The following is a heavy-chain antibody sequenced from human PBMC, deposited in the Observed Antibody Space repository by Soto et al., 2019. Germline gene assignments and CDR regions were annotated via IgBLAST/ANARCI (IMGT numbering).Heavy chain of an antibody. J-gene: IGHJ4*02. Sequence: ETLSLTCTVSGFSISSGYYWFCILHPPGKVLEWIGSISHTGSTYYSPSLKSRVTISVDTSKNQFSLRLRSVTAADTAVYYCARDCSSTNCYIPDYWGKGALVTVSS. V-gene: IGHV4-38-2*02. CDR1: GFSISSGYY. CDR2: ISHTGST. D-gene: IGHD2-2*02. CDR3: ARDCSSTNCYIPDY.